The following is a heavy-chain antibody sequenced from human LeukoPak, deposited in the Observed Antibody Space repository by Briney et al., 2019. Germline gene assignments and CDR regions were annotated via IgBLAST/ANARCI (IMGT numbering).Heavy chain of an antibody. CDR3: ARRDSSGWYYFDY. V-gene: IGHV4-39*01. CDR2: IYYSGST. CDR1: GDSISSSSYY. J-gene: IGHJ4*02. Sequence: PSETLSLTCTVSGDSISSSSYYWGWIRQPPGKGLEWIGSIYYSGSTYYNPSLKSRVTISVDTSKNQFSLKLSSVTAADTAVYYCARRDSSGWYYFDYWGQGTLVTVSS. D-gene: IGHD6-19*01.